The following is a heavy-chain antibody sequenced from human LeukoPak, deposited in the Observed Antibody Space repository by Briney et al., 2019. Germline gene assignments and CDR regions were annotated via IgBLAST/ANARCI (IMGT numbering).Heavy chain of an antibody. CDR3: ARGYCRGTSCNRYTFDI. D-gene: IGHD2-2*01. CDR1: DGSISSYY. V-gene: IGHV4-59*01. Sequence: PSETLSLTCTVSDGSISSYYWSWIRQPPGKGLEWIGYIYYSGSTNYNPSLKSRVTISVDTSKNQFSLKLSSVTAADTAVYYCARGYCRGTSCNRYTFDIWGQGTMVTVSS. J-gene: IGHJ3*02. CDR2: IYYSGST.